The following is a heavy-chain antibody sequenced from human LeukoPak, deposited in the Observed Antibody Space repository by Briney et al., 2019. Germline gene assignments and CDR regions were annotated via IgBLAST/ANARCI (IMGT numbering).Heavy chain of an antibody. V-gene: IGHV4-59*01. CDR2: IYYSGST. Sequence: SEALSLICTVSGGSISSYYWSWIRQPPGKGLEWIGYIYYSGSTNYNPSLKSRVTISVDTSKNQFSLKLRSVTAADTAVYYCARRGRLQYGWAFDIWGQGTMVTVSS. J-gene: IGHJ3*02. CDR3: ARRGRLQYGWAFDI. D-gene: IGHD5-24*01. CDR1: GGSISSYY.